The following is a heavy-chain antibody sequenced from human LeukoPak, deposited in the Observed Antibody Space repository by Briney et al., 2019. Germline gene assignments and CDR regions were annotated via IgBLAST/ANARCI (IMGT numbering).Heavy chain of an antibody. D-gene: IGHD2-15*01. CDR2: IWYDGISK. J-gene: IGHJ4*02. CDR3: AATSYYSGGRRYPGY. Sequence: GRSLRLSCAASGFTFSSYGMHWVRQAPGKGLDWVAVIWYDGISKYYSDSVKGRFTISRDNSKNTLYLQMSSLRAEDTAVYYCAATSYYSGGRRYPGYWGQGTPVTVSS. V-gene: IGHV3-33*01. CDR1: GFTFSSYG.